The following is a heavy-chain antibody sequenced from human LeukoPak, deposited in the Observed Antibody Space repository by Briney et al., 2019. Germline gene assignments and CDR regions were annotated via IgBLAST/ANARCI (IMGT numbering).Heavy chain of an antibody. D-gene: IGHD2-15*01. J-gene: IGHJ3*02. CDR2: ISPTGGTI. V-gene: IGHV3-48*02. Sequence: GGSLRLSCAASGFTFSTYGMHWVRLAPGKGLEWVSFISPTGGTIYCADSVKGRFTISRDNAKNSLYLQMNSLRDEDTAVYYCARDGTFDIWGQGTMVTVSS. CDR1: GFTFSTYG. CDR3: ARDGTFDI.